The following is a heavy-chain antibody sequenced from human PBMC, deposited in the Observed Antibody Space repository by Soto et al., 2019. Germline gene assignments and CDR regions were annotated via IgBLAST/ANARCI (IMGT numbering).Heavy chain of an antibody. D-gene: IGHD2-2*02. CDR3: AREGVVVVVPAAIKGGPRYYYYYGMDV. J-gene: IGHJ6*02. CDR1: GYTFTSYA. CDR2: INAGNGNT. Sequence: QVQLVQSGAEVKKPGASVKVSCKASGYTFTSYAMHWVRQAPGQRLEWMGWINAGNGNTKYSQKFQGRVTITRDTSASTAYMELSSLRSEDTAVYYCAREGVVVVVPAAIKGGPRYYYYYGMDVWGQGTTVTVSS. V-gene: IGHV1-3*01.